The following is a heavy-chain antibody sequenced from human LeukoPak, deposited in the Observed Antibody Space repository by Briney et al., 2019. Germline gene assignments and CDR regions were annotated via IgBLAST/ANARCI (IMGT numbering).Heavy chain of an antibody. CDR1: GFTFSGYA. D-gene: IGHD3-10*01. J-gene: IGHJ6*02. V-gene: IGHV3-64*01. CDR2: ISSNGGST. Sequence: GGSLRLSCAASGFTFSGYAMHWVRQAPGKGLEYVSAISSNGGSTYYANSVKGRFTISRDNSKNTLYLQMGSLRAEDMAVYYCAGGRKNMVRVYGMDVWGQGTTVTVSS. CDR3: AGGRKNMVRVYGMDV.